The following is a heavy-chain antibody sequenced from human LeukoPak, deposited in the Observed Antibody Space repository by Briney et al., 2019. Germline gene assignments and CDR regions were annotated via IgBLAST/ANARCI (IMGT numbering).Heavy chain of an antibody. J-gene: IGHJ3*02. Sequence: GGSLRLSCAASGFTVSSNYMSWVRQAPGKGLEWVSVIYSGGSTFYTDTVKSRFTMSRDNSKDTLYLQMNSLRAEDTAVYYCARDLLDIWGQGTMVTVSS. CDR3: ARDLLDI. CDR2: IYSGGST. V-gene: IGHV3-53*01. CDR1: GFTVSSNY.